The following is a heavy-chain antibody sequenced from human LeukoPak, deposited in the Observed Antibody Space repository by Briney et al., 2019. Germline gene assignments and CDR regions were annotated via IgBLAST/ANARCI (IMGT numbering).Heavy chain of an antibody. Sequence: PGGSLRLSCAASGFTFSSYGMRWVRQAPGKGLEWVAVISYDGSNKYYADSVKGRFTISRDNSKNTLYLQMNSLRAEDTAVYYCAKDRREWSSNWFDPWGQGTLVTVSS. D-gene: IGHD3-3*01. CDR3: AKDRREWSSNWFDP. CDR1: GFTFSSYG. CDR2: ISYDGSNK. V-gene: IGHV3-30*18. J-gene: IGHJ5*02.